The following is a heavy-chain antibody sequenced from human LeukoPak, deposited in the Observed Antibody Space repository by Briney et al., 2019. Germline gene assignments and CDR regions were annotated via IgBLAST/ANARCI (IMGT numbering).Heavy chain of an antibody. D-gene: IGHD3-10*01. CDR1: GYTFTSYY. V-gene: IGHV1-46*01. CDR2: INPSGGST. Sequence: ASVKVSCKASGYTFTSYYMHWVRQAPGQGLEWMGIINPSGGSTSYAQKFQGRVTMTRDTSTSTVYMELSSLRSEDTTVYYCASASGDYYGSAYWGQGTLVTVSS. J-gene: IGHJ4*02. CDR3: ASASGDYYGSAY.